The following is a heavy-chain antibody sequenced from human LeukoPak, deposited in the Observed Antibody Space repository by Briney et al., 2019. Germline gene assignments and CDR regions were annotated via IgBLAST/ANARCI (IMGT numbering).Heavy chain of an antibody. D-gene: IGHD2-2*03. V-gene: IGHV3-23*01. J-gene: IGHJ6*02. CDR1: GFTFSSYA. CDR3: ANGYCSSTSCYGSYYYYGMDV. Sequence: GGSLRLSCAASGFTFSSYAMSCVRQAPGKGLEWVSAISRSGGSTYYADSVKGRFTISRDNSKNTLYLQMNSLRAEDTAVYYCANGYCSSTSCYGSYYYYGMDVWGQGTTVTVSS. CDR2: ISRSGGST.